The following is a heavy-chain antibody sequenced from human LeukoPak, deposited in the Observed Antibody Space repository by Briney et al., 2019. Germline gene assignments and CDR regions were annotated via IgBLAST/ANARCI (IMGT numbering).Heavy chain of an antibody. CDR1: GGAFSGYY. D-gene: IGHD3-22*01. CDR3: ARGYRLHSGYYQYGRMDV. CDR2: IKHSGST. J-gene: IGHJ6*04. Sequence: SETLSLTCAVYGGAFSGYYWSWVRQPPGKGLEWIGEIKHSGSTNYNPSLKSRVTISVDTSKNQFSLKLSSVTAADTAVYYCARGYRLHSGYYQYGRMDVWGKGTTVTVSS. V-gene: IGHV4-34*01.